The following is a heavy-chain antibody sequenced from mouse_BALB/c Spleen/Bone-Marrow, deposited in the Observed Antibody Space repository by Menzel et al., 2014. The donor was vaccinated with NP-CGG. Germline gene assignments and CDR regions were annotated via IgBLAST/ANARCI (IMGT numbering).Heavy chain of an antibody. CDR1: GFSLTNYG. V-gene: IGHV2-5-1*01. CDR3: AKGHYGSSPFAY. D-gene: IGHD1-1*01. CDR2: IWRGGTT. Sequence: VQLVESGPSLVQPSQSLSITCTVSGFSLTNYGIYWVRPSPGKGLEWLGVIWRGGTTDYNAAFMSRLSITKDNSKSQVFFKMNSLQADDTAIYYCAKGHYGSSPFAYWGQGTLVTVSA. J-gene: IGHJ3*01.